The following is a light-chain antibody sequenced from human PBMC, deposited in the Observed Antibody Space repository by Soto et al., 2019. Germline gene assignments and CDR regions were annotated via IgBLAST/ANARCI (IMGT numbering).Light chain of an antibody. J-gene: IGLJ1*01. Sequence: QSVLTQPASVSGSAGQSITISCTGTSSDVGNYNLVSWYLHHPGKAPKLLIYEDTKRPSGVSNRFSGSRSGNTASLTVSGLQAEDETDYYCCSYAGSSTYVFGTGTKATVL. V-gene: IGLV2-23*01. CDR1: SSDVGNYNL. CDR3: CSYAGSSTYV. CDR2: EDT.